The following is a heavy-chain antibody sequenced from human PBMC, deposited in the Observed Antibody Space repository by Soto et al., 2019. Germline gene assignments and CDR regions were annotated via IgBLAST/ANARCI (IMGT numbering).Heavy chain of an antibody. D-gene: IGHD4-17*01. CDR1: GFTFSSYG. CDR3: ARFYGELFYYFDY. Sequence: GGSLRLSCAASGFTFSSYGMHWVRQAPGKGLEWVAVISYDGSNKYYADSVKGRFTISRDNSKNTLYLQMNSLRAEDTAVYYCARFYGELFYYFDYWGQGTLVTVSS. CDR2: ISYDGSNK. J-gene: IGHJ4*02. V-gene: IGHV3-30*03.